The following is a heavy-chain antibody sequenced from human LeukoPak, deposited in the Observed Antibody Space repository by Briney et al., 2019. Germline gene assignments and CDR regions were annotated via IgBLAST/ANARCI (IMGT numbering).Heavy chain of an antibody. J-gene: IGHJ6*03. CDR1: GGAISRYY. V-gene: IGHV4-59*01. CDR3: ASGAYSYYYMDV. Sequence: DPSETLSLTCSVSGGAISRYYWSWIRQPPGKGLEWIGYIYYSGSTNYNPSLKSRVTISVDTSKNQFSLKLSSVTAADTAVYYCASGAYSYYYMDVWGKGTTVTI. CDR2: IYYSGST. D-gene: IGHD1-26*01.